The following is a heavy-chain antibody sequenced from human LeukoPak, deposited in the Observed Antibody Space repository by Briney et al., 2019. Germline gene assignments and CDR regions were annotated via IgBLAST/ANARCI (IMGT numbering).Heavy chain of an antibody. CDR1: GFTFSSSA. Sequence: PGGSLRLSCAASGFTFSSSAMHWVRQAPGKGLEWVAFIRFDGTNKYYADSVRGRFTISRDNSKNTLYLLMNSLRAEDTAVYYCAKGYSYGYEYWGQGALVTVSS. D-gene: IGHD5-18*01. V-gene: IGHV3-30*02. CDR2: IRFDGTNK. J-gene: IGHJ4*02. CDR3: AKGYSYGYEY.